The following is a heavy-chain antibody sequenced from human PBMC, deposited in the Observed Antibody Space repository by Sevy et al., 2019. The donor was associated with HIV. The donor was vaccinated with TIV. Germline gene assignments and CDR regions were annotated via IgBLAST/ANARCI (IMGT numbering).Heavy chain of an antibody. CDR2: IYYGGGT. Sequence: SETLSLTCSVSGGSISSGGFFWSWIRQRPGKGLEWIGYIYYGGGTYYNPSLKSRSMISVDTSKNQFSLKVNSVTVADTAVYYCARFYDSSGGWFDPWGQGMLVTVSS. CDR3: ARFYDSSGGWFDP. CDR1: GGSISSGGFF. D-gene: IGHD3-22*01. V-gene: IGHV4-31*03. J-gene: IGHJ5*02.